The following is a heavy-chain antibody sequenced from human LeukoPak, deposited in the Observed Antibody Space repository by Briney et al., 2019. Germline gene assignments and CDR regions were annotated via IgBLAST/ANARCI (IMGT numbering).Heavy chain of an antibody. CDR2: INPNSGGT. CDR3: ARDQVDTLNTYYDFWSGYLPQYYFDY. Sequence: GASVKVSCKASGYTFTGYYMHWVRQAPRQGLEWMGWINPNSGGTNYAQKFQGRVTMTRDMSTSTVYMELSSLRSEDTAVYYCARDQVDTLNTYYDFWSGYLPQYYFDYWGQGTLVTVSS. D-gene: IGHD3-3*01. V-gene: IGHV1-2*02. J-gene: IGHJ4*02. CDR1: GYTFTGYY.